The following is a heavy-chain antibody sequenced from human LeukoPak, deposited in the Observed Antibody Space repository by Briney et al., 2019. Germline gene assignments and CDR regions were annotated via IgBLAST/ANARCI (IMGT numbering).Heavy chain of an antibody. V-gene: IGHV3-15*01. Sequence: GGSLRLSCAASGITFSNAWMSWVRQAPGKGLEWVGRIKSKTDGGTTDYAAPVKGRFTISRDDSKNTLYLQMNSLKTEDTAVYYCTTGYCSSTSCRTLWDIWGQGTMVTVSS. CDR2: IKSKTDGGTT. D-gene: IGHD2-2*01. CDR1: GITFSNAW. CDR3: TTGYCSSTSCRTLWDI. J-gene: IGHJ3*02.